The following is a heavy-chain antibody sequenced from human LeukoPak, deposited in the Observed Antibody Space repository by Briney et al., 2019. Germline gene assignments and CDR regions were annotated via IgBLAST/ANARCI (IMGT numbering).Heavy chain of an antibody. CDR3: AKTRDYFDS. D-gene: IGHD2-2*01. V-gene: IGHV3-23*01. J-gene: IGHJ4*02. Sequence: GGSLRLSCAASGFTFSSYAMTWVRQAPGKGLEWVSAISGSGDTTYYADSVKGRFTISRDNSKNTLYLQMNSLRAEDTAVYYCAKTRDYFDSWGQGTLVTVSS. CDR2: ISGSGDTT. CDR1: GFTFSSYA.